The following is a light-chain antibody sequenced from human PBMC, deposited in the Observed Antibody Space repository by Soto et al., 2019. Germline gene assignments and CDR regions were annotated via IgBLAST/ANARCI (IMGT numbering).Light chain of an antibody. CDR1: QGISSY. CDR2: AAS. Sequence: AIRMTQSPSSLSASTGDRVTITCRASQGISSYLAWYQQKPGKAPKLLIYAASTLQSGVPSRFSGSGSGTVFTLIIICLHSEDFATYYCQQYYSYPRTFVQGTKVDIK. J-gene: IGKJ1*01. V-gene: IGKV1-8*01. CDR3: QQYYSYPRT.